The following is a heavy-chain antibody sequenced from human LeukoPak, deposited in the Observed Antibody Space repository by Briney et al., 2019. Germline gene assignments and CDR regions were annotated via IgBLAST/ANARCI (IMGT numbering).Heavy chain of an antibody. CDR3: ARTSTGSYHPPYYFDY. D-gene: IGHD3-10*01. CDR2: ISYDGSNK. V-gene: IGHV3-30*04. Sequence: GRSLRLSCAASGFTFSNYAMHWVRQAPGKGLEWVAVISYDGSNKYYADSVKGRFTISRDNSKNTLYLQMNSLRAEDTAVYYCARTSTGSYHPPYYFDYWGQGTLVTVSS. J-gene: IGHJ4*02. CDR1: GFTFSNYA.